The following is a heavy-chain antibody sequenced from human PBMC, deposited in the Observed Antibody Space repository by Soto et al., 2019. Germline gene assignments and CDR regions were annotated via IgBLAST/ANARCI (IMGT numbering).Heavy chain of an antibody. CDR3: ALSCLGVVGEVFDS. V-gene: IGHV5-51*01. J-gene: IGHJ5*01. D-gene: IGHD2-15*01. CDR1: GYNFPTYW. CDR2: IYPGDSET. Sequence: ESMKISCKRSGYNFPTYWIVWVRQMPGKGLEWMGIIYPGDSETRYSPSFQGQVTISADKSISTAYLQWSSLKASDTAMYYCALSCLGVVGEVFDSWGQG.